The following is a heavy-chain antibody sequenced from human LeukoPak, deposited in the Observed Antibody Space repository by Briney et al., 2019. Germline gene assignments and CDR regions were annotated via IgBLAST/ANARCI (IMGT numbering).Heavy chain of an antibody. J-gene: IGHJ6*03. CDR3: ARVVGLTGYSSSWYSGYYYYMDV. D-gene: IGHD6-13*01. CDR1: GGTFSSYA. Sequence: SVKVSCKASGGTFSSYAISWARQAPGQGLEWMGGIIPIFGTANYAQKFQGRVTITADESTSTAYMELSSLRSEDTAVYYCARVVGLTGYSSSWYSGYYYYMDVWGKGTTVTVSS. CDR2: IIPIFGTA. V-gene: IGHV1-69*13.